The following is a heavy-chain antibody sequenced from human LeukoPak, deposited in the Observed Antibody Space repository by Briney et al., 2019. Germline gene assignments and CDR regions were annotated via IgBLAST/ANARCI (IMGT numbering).Heavy chain of an antibody. CDR1: GYTGTGYY. V-gene: IGHV1-2*02. CDR2: INPNGGGA. D-gene: IGHD6-13*01. J-gene: IGHJ4*02. Sequence: ASLKVSFKASGYTGTGYYIHWVRQAPRQGLEWMGWINPNGGGADYAQKFQGRVTMTRDTSINTAYMELSRLKSDDTAVYYCARVRGPAAALHFECWGQGTLVTVSS. CDR3: ARVRGPAAALHFEC.